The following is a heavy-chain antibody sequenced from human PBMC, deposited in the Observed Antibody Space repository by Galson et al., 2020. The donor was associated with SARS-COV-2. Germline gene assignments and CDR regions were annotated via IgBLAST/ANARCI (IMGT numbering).Heavy chain of an antibody. CDR2: IYYSGST. D-gene: IGHD3-10*01. V-gene: IGHV4-39*01. CDR1: GGSISSSSYY. CDR3: ARHSGEWLPPEGWVDP. Sequence: SETMSLTCTVSGGSISSSSYYWGWIRQPPGKGLEWIGSIYYSGSTYYNPSLKSRVTISVDTSKNQFSLKLSSVTAADTAVYYCARHSGEWLPPEGWVDPWSQGTLLTVSA. J-gene: IGHJ5*02.